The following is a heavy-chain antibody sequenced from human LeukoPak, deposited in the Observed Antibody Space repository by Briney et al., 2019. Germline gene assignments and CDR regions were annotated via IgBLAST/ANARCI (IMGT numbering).Heavy chain of an antibody. D-gene: IGHD3-10*01. J-gene: IGHJ3*02. Sequence: GGSLRLSCAASGFTFSSYWMSWVRQAPGKGLEWVANIKQDGSEKYYVDSVKGRFTISRDNAKNSLYLQMNSLRAEDTAVYYCARAVLLWFGELLSDAFDIWGQGTMVTVSS. V-gene: IGHV3-7*01. CDR1: GFTFSSYW. CDR3: ARAVLLWFGELLSDAFDI. CDR2: IKQDGSEK.